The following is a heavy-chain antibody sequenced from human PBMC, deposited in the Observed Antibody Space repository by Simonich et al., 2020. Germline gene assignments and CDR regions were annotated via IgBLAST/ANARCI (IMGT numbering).Heavy chain of an antibody. D-gene: IGHD6-13*01. CDR3: ARHAGFAFDI. Sequence: QLQLQESGPGLVKPSETLSLTCTVSGGSISSSSYYWGWIRQPPGKGLEWIGSIYYSGITNYNPSLRSRDTISVDTSKYQYSLKLSSVTAADTAVYYCARHAGFAFDIWGQGTMVTVSS. CDR1: GGSISSSSYY. J-gene: IGHJ3*02. CDR2: IYYSGIT. V-gene: IGHV4-39*01.